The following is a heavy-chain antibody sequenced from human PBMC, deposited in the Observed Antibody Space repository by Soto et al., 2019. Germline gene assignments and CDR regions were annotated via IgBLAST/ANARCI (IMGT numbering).Heavy chain of an antibody. CDR1: GFTFDDYG. D-gene: IGHD3-16*01. CDR3: ARDSKIWDSDRYYYYYMDV. V-gene: IGHV3-20*01. CDR2: INWNGGST. J-gene: IGHJ6*03. Sequence: GGSLRLSCAASGFTFDDYGMSWVRQAPGKGLEWVSGINWNGGSTGYADSVKGRFTISRDNAKNSLYLQMNSLRAEDTALYHCARDSKIWDSDRYYYYYMDVWGKGTTVTVSS.